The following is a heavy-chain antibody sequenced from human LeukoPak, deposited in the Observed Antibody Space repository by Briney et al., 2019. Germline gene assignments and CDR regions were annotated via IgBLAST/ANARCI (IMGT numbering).Heavy chain of an antibody. CDR3: ATVDYYDSSGLDY. D-gene: IGHD3-22*01. J-gene: IGHJ4*02. V-gene: IGHV1-69-2*01. CDR1: GYTFTDYY. Sequence: ASVKVSCKVSGYTFTDYYMHWVRQAPGKGLEWMGLVDPEDGETIYAEKFQGRVTINADTSTDTAYMELSSLRSEDTAVYYCATVDYYDSSGLDYWGQGTLVTVSS. CDR2: VDPEDGET.